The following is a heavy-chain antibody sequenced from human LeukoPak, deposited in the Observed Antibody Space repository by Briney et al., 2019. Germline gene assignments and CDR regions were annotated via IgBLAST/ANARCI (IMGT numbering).Heavy chain of an antibody. D-gene: IGHD1-1*01. CDR1: GGSFSGYY. CDR2: INHRGST. Sequence: KPSETLSLTCAIYGGSFSGYYWSWIRQPPGKGLEWIGEINHRGSTNYNPSLKSRVTISVDTSKNQFSLKPSSVTAADTAVYYCARRRPYNWFDPWGQGTLVTVSS. CDR3: ARRRPYNWFDP. J-gene: IGHJ5*02. V-gene: IGHV4-34*01.